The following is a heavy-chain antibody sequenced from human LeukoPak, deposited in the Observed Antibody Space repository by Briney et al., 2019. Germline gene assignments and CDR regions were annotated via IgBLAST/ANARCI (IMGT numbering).Heavy chain of an antibody. J-gene: IGHJ4*02. CDR2: VEHDGSRT. CDR1: GFTFTSYW. Sequence: GGSLRLSCAASGFTFTSYWMHWVRHPPGKGLVWVSRVEHDGSRTAYADSVTGRFTISRDNARNMVYLQMNSLRAEDTAVYYCATDLGWGQGTLVTVSS. D-gene: IGHD4-17*01. V-gene: IGHV3-74*01. CDR3: ATDLG.